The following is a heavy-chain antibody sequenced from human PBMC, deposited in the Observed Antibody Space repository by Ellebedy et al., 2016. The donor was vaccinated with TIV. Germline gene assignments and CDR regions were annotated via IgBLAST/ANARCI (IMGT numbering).Heavy chain of an antibody. D-gene: IGHD3-10*02. CDR2: ISYDGSNK. J-gene: IGHJ4*02. CDR3: ARENYVRGVIHKTYLFDY. CDR1: GFTFSSYA. V-gene: IGHV3-30*04. Sequence: GESLKISXAASGFTFSSYAMHWVRQAPGKGLEWVAVISYDGSNKYYADSVKGRFTISRDNSKNTLYLQMNSLRAEDTAVYYCARENYVRGVIHKTYLFDYWGQGTLVTVSS.